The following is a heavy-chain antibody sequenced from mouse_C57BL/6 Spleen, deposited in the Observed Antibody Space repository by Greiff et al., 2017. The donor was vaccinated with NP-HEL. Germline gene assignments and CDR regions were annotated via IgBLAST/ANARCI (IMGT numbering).Heavy chain of an antibody. V-gene: IGHV5-16*01. Sequence: EVKLMESEGGLVQPGSSMKLSCTASGFTFSDYYMAWVRQVPEKGLEWVANINYDGSSTYYLDSLKSRFIISRDNAKNILYRQMSSLKSEDTATYYCARDGDYYGSSPYWYFDVWGTGTTVTVSS. CDR3: ARDGDYYGSSPYWYFDV. CDR2: INYDGSST. J-gene: IGHJ1*03. CDR1: GFTFSDYY. D-gene: IGHD1-1*01.